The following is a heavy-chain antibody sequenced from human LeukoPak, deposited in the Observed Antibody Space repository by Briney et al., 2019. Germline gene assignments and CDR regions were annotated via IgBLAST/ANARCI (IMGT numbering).Heavy chain of an antibody. J-gene: IGHJ4*02. D-gene: IGHD2-2*01. Sequence: KSGGSLRLSCAASGFTFSSYEMNWVRQAPGKGLEWVSSISSSSSYIYYADSVKGRFTISRDNAKNSLYLQMNSLRAEDTAVYYCARGSWGIPLGYCSSTSCYYYYFDYWGQGTLVTVSS. CDR3: ARGSWGIPLGYCSSTSCYYYYFDY. CDR1: GFTFSSYE. V-gene: IGHV3-21*01. CDR2: ISSSSSYI.